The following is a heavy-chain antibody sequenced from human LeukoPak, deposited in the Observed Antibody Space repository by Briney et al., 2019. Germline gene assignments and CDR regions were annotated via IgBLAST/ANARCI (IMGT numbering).Heavy chain of an antibody. Sequence: GSLRLSCAASGFTLSSYGMHWVRQAPGKGLEWVAFIRYDGSDKYYADSVKGRFTISKDNSKNTLYLQMNSLRAEDTAVYYCAKISYYDSSGPFDYWGQGTLVTVSS. CDR1: GFTLSSYG. D-gene: IGHD3-22*01. J-gene: IGHJ4*02. CDR3: AKISYYDSSGPFDY. V-gene: IGHV3-30*02. CDR2: IRYDGSDK.